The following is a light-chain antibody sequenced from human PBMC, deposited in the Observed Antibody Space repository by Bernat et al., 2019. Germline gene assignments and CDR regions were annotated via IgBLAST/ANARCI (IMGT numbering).Light chain of an antibody. CDR2: DVS. V-gene: IGLV2-14*03. Sequence: QSALTQPASVSGSPGQSITLSCTGTSSDVGAYNYVSWYQQHPGRAPKLMIFDVSNRPSGVSARFSGSRSDNKDSLTISGLRTEDEADYYCSSVSTTSTPVGFGGGTKLTVL. J-gene: IGLJ3*02. CDR1: SSDVGAYNY. CDR3: SSVSTTSTPVG.